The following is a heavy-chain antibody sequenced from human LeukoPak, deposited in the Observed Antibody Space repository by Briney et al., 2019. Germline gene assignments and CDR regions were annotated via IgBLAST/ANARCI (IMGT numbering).Heavy chain of an antibody. Sequence: PGGSLRLSCAASGFTLSSYWMHWVRQAPGMGLVWVSRINSDGSDTRYAGSVKGRFTISRDNAKNTLYLQMNSLRAEDTAVYYCAREFGSGYWGQGTLVTVSS. D-gene: IGHD3-10*01. CDR3: AREFGSGY. CDR2: INSDGSDT. CDR1: GFTLSSYW. J-gene: IGHJ4*02. V-gene: IGHV3-74*01.